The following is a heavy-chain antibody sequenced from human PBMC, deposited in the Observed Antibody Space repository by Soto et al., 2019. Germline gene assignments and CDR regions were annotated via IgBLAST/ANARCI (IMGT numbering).Heavy chain of an antibody. CDR2: INSDGTKT. Sequence: EVQLLESGGGLVQPGGSLRLSCVGSGFFFSSYTMTWVRQAPGKGLVWVSRINSDGTKTTYADSVKGRFTISRDNAKNTVYLQMNSLTAEDTAVYYCATVATNSYDWLDPWGQGTLVTVSS. CDR3: ATVATNSYDWLDP. V-gene: IGHV3-74*02. CDR1: GFFFSSYT. D-gene: IGHD5-12*01. J-gene: IGHJ5*02.